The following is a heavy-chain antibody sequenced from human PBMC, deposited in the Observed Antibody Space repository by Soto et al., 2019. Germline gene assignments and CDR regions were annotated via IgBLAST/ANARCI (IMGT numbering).Heavy chain of an antibody. Sequence: EVQLVESGGGLVQPGGSLRLSCAGSGFTLIDNYIDWVRQAPGKGLEWVGRSRDKPQGYSTAYAASVKGRFTTSRDESKNSAYLQMNSLKTEDTAVYYCVRATYFSDSSGYTRCLDYWGQGTLVTVSS. CDR2: SRDKPQGYST. J-gene: IGHJ4*02. CDR3: VRATYFSDSSGYTRCLDY. V-gene: IGHV3-72*01. D-gene: IGHD3-22*01. CDR1: GFTLIDNY.